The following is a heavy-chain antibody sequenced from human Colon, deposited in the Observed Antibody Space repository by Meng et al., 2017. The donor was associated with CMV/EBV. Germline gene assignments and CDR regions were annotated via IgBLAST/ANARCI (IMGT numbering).Heavy chain of an antibody. D-gene: IGHD3-16*01. V-gene: IGHV3-30*02. J-gene: IGHJ5*01. CDR1: GFTFSSYG. CDR3: AKDLSGGVMGFDF. CDR2: IRYDGSNK. Sequence: GGSLRLSCAASGFTFSSYGMHWVRQAPGKGLEWVAFIRYDGSNKYYADSVKGRFTISRDNSRNTLFLQMNNLRAEDAAIYYCAKDLSGGVMGFDFWGQGTLVTVSS.